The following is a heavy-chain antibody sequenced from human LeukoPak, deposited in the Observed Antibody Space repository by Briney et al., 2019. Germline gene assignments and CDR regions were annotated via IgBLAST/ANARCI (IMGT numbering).Heavy chain of an antibody. CDR2: IYSGGST. CDR1: GFTVSSNY. D-gene: IGHD6-19*01. CDR3: ATPTGVAGEDFDY. V-gene: IGHV3-53*01. Sequence: GGSLRLSCAASGFTVSSNYMSWVRQAPGKGLEWVSVIYSGGSTYYADSVKGRFTISRDNSKNTLYLQMNSLRAEDTAVYYCATPTGVAGEDFDYWGQGNLVTVSS. J-gene: IGHJ4*02.